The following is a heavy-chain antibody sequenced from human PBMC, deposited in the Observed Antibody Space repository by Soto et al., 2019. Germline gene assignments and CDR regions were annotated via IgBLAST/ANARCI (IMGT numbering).Heavy chain of an antibody. V-gene: IGHV4-59*01. Sequence: PSETLSLTCTVSGGSINTYYWSWIRQSPGKGLEWIGYVYYTGSAHYNPSLKSRASISVDTSKNQVSLEVTAVTAADSAVYYCARRHCSGGACSPGWFDPWGQGTLVTVSS. D-gene: IGHD2-15*01. J-gene: IGHJ5*02. CDR2: VYYTGSA. CDR1: GGSINTYY. CDR3: ARRHCSGGACSPGWFDP.